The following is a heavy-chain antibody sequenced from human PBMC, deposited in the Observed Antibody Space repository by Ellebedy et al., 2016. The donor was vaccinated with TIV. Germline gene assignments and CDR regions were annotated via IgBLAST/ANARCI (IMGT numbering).Heavy chain of an antibody. CDR1: GFSFRSYW. Sequence: GGSLRLSCATSGFSFRSYWMSWVRQAPGKGLEWVANIRQDGNDKYYVDSVRGRFTISRDNANNSLYLQMNSLRPEDTVVYYCATDGSYGDYRSPTHAFEIWGQGTMVTVSS. CDR2: IRQDGNDK. J-gene: IGHJ3*02. CDR3: ATDGSYGDYRSPTHAFEI. V-gene: IGHV3-7*01. D-gene: IGHD4-17*01.